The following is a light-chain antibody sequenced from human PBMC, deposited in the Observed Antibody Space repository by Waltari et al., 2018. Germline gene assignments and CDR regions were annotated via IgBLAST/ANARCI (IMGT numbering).Light chain of an antibody. CDR1: SGHSSNI. CDR2: VNSDGSH. J-gene: IGLJ3*02. Sequence: QLVLTQSPSASASLGASVKLTCTLDSGHSSNIIAWLQQQPEKGPRYLMKVNSDGSHSKGDEIPDRFSGSSSGAERYHTISSLQSEDEADYYCQTGGHGTWVFGGGTKLTVL. CDR3: QTGGHGTWV. V-gene: IGLV4-69*01.